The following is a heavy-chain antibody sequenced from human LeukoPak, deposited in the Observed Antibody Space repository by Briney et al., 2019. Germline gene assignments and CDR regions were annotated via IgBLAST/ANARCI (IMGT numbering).Heavy chain of an antibody. V-gene: IGHV3-30*02. CDR1: GFTFSSYG. J-gene: IGHJ4*02. D-gene: IGHD2-15*01. CDR2: IRYDGSNK. Sequence: GGSLGLSCAASGFTFSSYGMHWVRQAPGKGLEWVAFIRYDGSNKYYADSVKGRFTISRDNSKNTLYLQMNSLRAEDTAVYYCAKAPYCSGGSCYDDYWGQGTLVTVSS. CDR3: AKAPYCSGGSCYDDY.